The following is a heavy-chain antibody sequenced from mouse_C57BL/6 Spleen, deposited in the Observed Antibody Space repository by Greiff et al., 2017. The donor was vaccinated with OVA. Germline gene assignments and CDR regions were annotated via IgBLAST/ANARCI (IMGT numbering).Heavy chain of an antibody. CDR3: AREGWLLLFAY. D-gene: IGHD2-3*01. Sequence: EVQLQESGPELVKPGASVKMSCKASGYTFTDYYMHWVKQSPGKSLEWIGYINPNTGGTSYNQKFKGKATLTVNKSSSTAYMQLRSLTSEDSAVYYCAREGWLLLFAYWGQGTLVTVSA. V-gene: IGHV1-22*01. CDR1: GYTFTDYY. J-gene: IGHJ3*01. CDR2: INPNTGGT.